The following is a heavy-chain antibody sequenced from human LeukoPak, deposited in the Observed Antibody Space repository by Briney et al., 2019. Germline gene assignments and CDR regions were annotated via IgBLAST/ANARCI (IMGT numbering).Heavy chain of an antibody. Sequence: SETLSLTCTVSGGSISSADYYWSWIRQPAGTGLEWIGRIYTSGSTNYNPSLKSRVTISIDTSKNQISLRLTSVTAADTAMYYCARQTGSGLFTLPGGQGTLVTVSS. CDR2: IYTSGST. CDR3: ARQTGSGLFTLP. J-gene: IGHJ4*02. CDR1: GGSISSADYY. D-gene: IGHD3/OR15-3a*01. V-gene: IGHV4-61*02.